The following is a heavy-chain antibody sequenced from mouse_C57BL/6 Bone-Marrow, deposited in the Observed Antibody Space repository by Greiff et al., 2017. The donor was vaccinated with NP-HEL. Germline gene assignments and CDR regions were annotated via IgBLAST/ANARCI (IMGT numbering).Heavy chain of an antibody. Sequence: QVHVKQPGAELVMPGASVKLSCKASGYTFTSYWMHWVKQRPGQGLEWIGEIDPSDSYTNYNQKFKGKSTLTVDKSSSTAYMQLSSLTSEDSAVYYCARERITTVVARYWYFDVWGTGTTVTVSS. V-gene: IGHV1-69*01. J-gene: IGHJ1*03. CDR3: ARERITTVVARYWYFDV. CDR1: GYTFTSYW. CDR2: IDPSDSYT. D-gene: IGHD1-1*01.